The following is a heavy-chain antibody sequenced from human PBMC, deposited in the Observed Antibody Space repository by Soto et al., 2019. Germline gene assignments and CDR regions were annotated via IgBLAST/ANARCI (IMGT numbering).Heavy chain of an antibody. CDR3: ARGGSSSVELVSDY. Sequence: ASAKVSCKASGYTFTSYGIIWVRQAPGQGLEWMGWISAYNGNTNYAQKLQGRVTMTTDTSTSTAYMELRSLRSDDTAVYYCARGGSSSVELVSDYWGQGTLVTVSS. D-gene: IGHD6-6*01. CDR2: ISAYNGNT. V-gene: IGHV1-18*01. CDR1: GYTFTSYG. J-gene: IGHJ4*02.